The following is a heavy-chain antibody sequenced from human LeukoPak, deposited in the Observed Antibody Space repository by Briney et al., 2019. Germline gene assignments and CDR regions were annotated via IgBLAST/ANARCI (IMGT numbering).Heavy chain of an antibody. V-gene: IGHV4-30-4*01. Sequence: NPSQTLSLTCTVSGGSISSGDYYWSWIRQPPGKGLEWIGYIYYSGSTYYNPSLKSRVTISVDTSKNQFSLKPSSVTAADTAVYYCARVVAAEPYYFDYWGQGTLVTVSS. CDR3: ARVVAAEPYYFDY. CDR2: IYYSGST. CDR1: GGSISSGDYY. J-gene: IGHJ4*02. D-gene: IGHD1-14*01.